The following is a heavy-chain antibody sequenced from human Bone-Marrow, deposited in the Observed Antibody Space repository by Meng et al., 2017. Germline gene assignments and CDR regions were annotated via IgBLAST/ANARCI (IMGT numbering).Heavy chain of an antibody. Sequence: GESLKISCAASGVTFSSYWMSWVRQAPGKGLEWVANIKQDRSEKYYVDSVKGRFTISRDNAENSLYLQMNSLRAEDTAVYYCARNALEGNYDFWSGSYYYYGMDVWGQGTTVTVSS. D-gene: IGHD3-3*01. CDR2: IKQDRSEK. CDR1: GVTFSSYW. J-gene: IGHJ6*02. V-gene: IGHV3-7*01. CDR3: ARNALEGNYDFWSGSYYYYGMDV.